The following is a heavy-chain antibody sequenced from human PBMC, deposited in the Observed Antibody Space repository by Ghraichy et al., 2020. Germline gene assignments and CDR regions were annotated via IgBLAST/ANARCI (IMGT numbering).Heavy chain of an antibody. CDR2: ISWDGGST. CDR1: GFTFDDYT. Sequence: SCAASGFTFDDYTMHWVRQAPGKGLEWVSLISWDGGSTYYADSVKGRFTISRDNSKNSLYLQMNSLRTEDTALYYCVGGATAGWFDPWGQGTLVTVSS. V-gene: IGHV3-43*01. D-gene: IGHD2-21*01. J-gene: IGHJ5*02. CDR3: VGGATAGWFDP.